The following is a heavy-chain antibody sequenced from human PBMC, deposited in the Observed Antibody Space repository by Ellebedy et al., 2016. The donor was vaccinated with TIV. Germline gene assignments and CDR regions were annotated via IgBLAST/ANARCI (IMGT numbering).Heavy chain of an antibody. Sequence: GESLKISCKGSGYIFLSYWIGWVRQVPGKGLEWMGIIFPADSDTKYSPSFQGQVTISADKSINTAYLQWNSLKASDTAIYYCATGLSFYYFDYWGQGTLVTVSS. CDR3: ATGLSFYYFDY. V-gene: IGHV5-51*01. CDR2: IFPADSDT. CDR1: GYIFLSYW. D-gene: IGHD3/OR15-3a*01. J-gene: IGHJ4*02.